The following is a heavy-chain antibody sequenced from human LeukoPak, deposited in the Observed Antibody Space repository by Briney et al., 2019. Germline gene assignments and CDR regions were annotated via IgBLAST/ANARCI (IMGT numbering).Heavy chain of an antibody. V-gene: IGHV1-18*01. CDR3: ARDLAAAGTGDAFDI. Sequence: GASAKVSCKASGYTFTSYGISWVRQAPGQGLEWMGWISAYNGNTNYAQKLQGRVTMTTDTSTSTAYMELRSLRSDDTAVYYCARDLAAAGTGDAFDIWGQGTMVTVSS. D-gene: IGHD6-13*01. CDR1: GYTFTSYG. J-gene: IGHJ3*02. CDR2: ISAYNGNT.